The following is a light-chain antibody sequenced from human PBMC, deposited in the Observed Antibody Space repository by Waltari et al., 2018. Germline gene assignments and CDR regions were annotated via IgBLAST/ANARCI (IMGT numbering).Light chain of an antibody. V-gene: IGLV3-19*01. CDR1: HLRSYY. CDR3: NSRDTRGNHFVV. Sequence: SSELTQDPVVSVALGQTVRITCQGDHLRSYYVSWYQQKPGQAPMLVIYDKDNRPSGIPERFSGSSSGNIASLTITGAQAEDEADYYCNSRDTRGNHFVVFGGGTKLTVL. J-gene: IGLJ2*01. CDR2: DKD.